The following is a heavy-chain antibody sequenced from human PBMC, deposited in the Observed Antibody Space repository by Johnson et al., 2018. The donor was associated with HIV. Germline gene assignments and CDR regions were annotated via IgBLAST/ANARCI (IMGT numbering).Heavy chain of an antibody. CDR1: GFTFSSFW. CDR3: VREEGNDILTRGDAFDI. CDR2: IKQDGSEK. V-gene: IGHV3-7*01. Sequence: VQLVESGGGLVQPGGSLRLSCAASGFTFSSFWMTWVRQAPGNGLEWVANIKQDGSEKYYVDSVKGRFTISRDNAKNSLYLQMNSLRAEDTAVYYCVREEGNDILTRGDAFDIWGQGTLVTVSS. D-gene: IGHD3-9*01. J-gene: IGHJ3*02.